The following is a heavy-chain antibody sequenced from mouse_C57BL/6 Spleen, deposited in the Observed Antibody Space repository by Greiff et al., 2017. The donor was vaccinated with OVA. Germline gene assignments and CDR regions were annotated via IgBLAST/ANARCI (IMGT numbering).Heavy chain of an antibody. J-gene: IGHJ3*01. CDR3: ARSRNYILGFAY. Sequence: QVQLQQSGAELARPGASVKMSCKASGYTFTSYTMHWVKQRPGQGLEWIGYINPSSGYTKYNQKFKDKATLTADKSSSTAYMQLSSLTSEDSAVYYCARSRNYILGFAYWGQGTLVTVSA. CDR2: INPSSGYT. CDR1: GYTFTSYT. D-gene: IGHD1-1*01. V-gene: IGHV1-4*01.